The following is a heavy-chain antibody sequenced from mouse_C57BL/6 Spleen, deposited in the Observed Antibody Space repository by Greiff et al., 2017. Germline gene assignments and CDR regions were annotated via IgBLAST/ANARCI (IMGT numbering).Heavy chain of an antibody. D-gene: IGHD1-1*01. CDR2: INPSNGGT. CDR1: GYTFTSYW. V-gene: IGHV1-53*01. Sequence: VKLKQPGTELVKPGASVKLSCKASGYTFTSYWMHWVKQRPGQGLEWIGNINPSNGGTNYNEKFKSKATLTVDKSSSPAYMQITSLTSEVSAVCYCARGFYYGSSSWFAYWGQGTLLTVSA. CDR3: ARGFYYGSSSWFAY. J-gene: IGHJ3*01.